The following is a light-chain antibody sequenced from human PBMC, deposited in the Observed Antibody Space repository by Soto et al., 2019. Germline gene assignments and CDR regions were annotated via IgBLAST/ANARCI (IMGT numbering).Light chain of an antibody. Sequence: QSALTQPASVSGSLGQSITISCTGTSSDIGGYNYVSWYQQHPGKVPRLMIFEVYNRPSGVSNRFSGSKSANTASLTISGLQADDEADYYCSSFTSTSTQVFGGGTKLTVL. J-gene: IGLJ3*02. CDR2: EVY. V-gene: IGLV2-14*03. CDR3: SSFTSTSTQV. CDR1: SSDIGGYNY.